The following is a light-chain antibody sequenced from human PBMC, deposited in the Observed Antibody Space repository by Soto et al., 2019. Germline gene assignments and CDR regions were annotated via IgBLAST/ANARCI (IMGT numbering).Light chain of an antibody. CDR1: QGISNY. Sequence: DIQRTQSPSILSASVGDRVTITCRASQGISNYLAWYQQKPGKVPKLLIYAASTLQSGVPSRFSGSGSGTDFTLTISSLQPEDVATYYCQKYNSALTFGGGTKVDIK. CDR3: QKYNSALT. J-gene: IGKJ4*01. V-gene: IGKV1-27*01. CDR2: AAS.